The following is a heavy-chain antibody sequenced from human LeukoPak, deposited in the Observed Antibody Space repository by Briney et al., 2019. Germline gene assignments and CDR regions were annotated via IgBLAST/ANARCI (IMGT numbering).Heavy chain of an antibody. CDR2: INPNSGGT. D-gene: IGHD3-22*01. J-gene: IGHJ5*02. CDR3: ARDLDYDSSGYYQSEFDP. CDR1: GYTFTGYY. Sequence: ASVKVSCKASGYTFTGYYMHWVRQAPGQGLEWMGWINPNSGGTNYAQKFQGRVTMTRDTSISTAYMELSRLRSDDTAVYYCARDLDYDSSGYYQSEFDPWGQGTLVTVSS. V-gene: IGHV1-2*02.